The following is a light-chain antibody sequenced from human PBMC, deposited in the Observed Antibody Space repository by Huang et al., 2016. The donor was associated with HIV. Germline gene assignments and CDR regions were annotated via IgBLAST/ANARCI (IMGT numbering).Light chain of an antibody. V-gene: IGKV3-15*01. CDR1: QGVSSN. CDR2: GAS. J-gene: IGKJ2*01. Sequence: EIVMTQSPATLSVSPGERATLPCRASQGVSSNLAWYQQKPGQAPRPLIYGASTRATGIPARFIGSGSGTEFTLTISSLQSEDFAVYYCQQYNNWPYTFGQGTKLEIK. CDR3: QQYNNWPYT.